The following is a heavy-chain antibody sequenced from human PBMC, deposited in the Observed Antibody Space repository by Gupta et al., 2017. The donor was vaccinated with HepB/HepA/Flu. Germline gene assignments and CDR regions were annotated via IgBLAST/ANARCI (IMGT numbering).Heavy chain of an antibody. CDR3: ASITRKNYDDRSLPKYLPH. D-gene: IGHD3-10*02. CDR1: RSAVKGYC. CDR2: IYYSGST. Sequence: QVHLAECPPSLLSRSLSLSVTALVPRSAVKGYCGSWSRQPPGKGLEWIGYIYYSGSTNYNPPLKSRVTISVDTSKDQFSPKPRYETAADTAVYHGASITRKNYDDRSLPKYLPHWGQGTLVTVAS. V-gene: IGHV4-59*02. J-gene: IGHJ1*01.